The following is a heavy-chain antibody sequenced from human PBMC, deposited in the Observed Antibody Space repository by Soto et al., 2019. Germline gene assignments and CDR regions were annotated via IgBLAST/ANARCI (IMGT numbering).Heavy chain of an antibody. V-gene: IGHV3-33*03. CDR1: GFSFSNHG. CDR2: IWSDASNK. CDR3: ATDGFNKPGYYYGMGV. D-gene: IGHD6-25*01. Sequence: QVRLVESGGGVVQPGGSLRLSCAASGFSFSNHGMHWVRQAPGKGLEWVAAIWSDASNKYYAGSGKGRFTICRDNSKNTLYLQMNTLRAEDTAVYYCATDGFNKPGYYYGMGVWGQGTTVTVSS. J-gene: IGHJ6*02.